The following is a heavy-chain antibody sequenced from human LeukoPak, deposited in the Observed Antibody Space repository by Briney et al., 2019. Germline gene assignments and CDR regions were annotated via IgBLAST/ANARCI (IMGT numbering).Heavy chain of an antibody. J-gene: IGHJ3*02. CDR2: ISGSGGST. CDR3: TFYASGTYTPFDI. Sequence: AISGSGGSTYYADSVKGRFTISRDNSKNTLYLQMNSLKTEDTAVYYCTFYASGTYTPFDIWGQGTMVTVSS. V-gene: IGHV3-23*01. D-gene: IGHD2/OR15-2a*01.